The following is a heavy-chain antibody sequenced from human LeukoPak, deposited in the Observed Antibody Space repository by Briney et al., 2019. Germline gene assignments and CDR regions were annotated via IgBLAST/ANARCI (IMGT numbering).Heavy chain of an antibody. V-gene: IGHV3-21*01. Sequence: KSGGSLRLSCAASGLTFSSYSMNWVRQAPGKGLEWVSSISSSSSYIYYADSVKGRFTISRDNAKHSLYLQMNSLRAEDTAVYYCARDLGQQLVALNWFDPWGQGTLVTVSS. CDR1: GLTFSSYS. CDR3: ARDLGQQLVALNWFDP. D-gene: IGHD6-6*01. J-gene: IGHJ5*02. CDR2: ISSSSSYI.